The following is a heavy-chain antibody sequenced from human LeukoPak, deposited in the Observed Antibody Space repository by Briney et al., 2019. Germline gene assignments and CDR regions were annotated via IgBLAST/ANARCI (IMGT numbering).Heavy chain of an antibody. CDR2: IYTSGST. J-gene: IGHJ4*02. CDR3: AGASIVVVPAARPFDY. Sequence: SETLSLTCTVSGGSISSYYWSWIRQPAGKGLEWIGRIYTSGSTNYNPSLKSRVTMSVDTSKNQFSLKLSSVTAADTAVYYCAGASIVVVPAARPFDYWGQGTLATVSS. CDR1: GGSISSYY. D-gene: IGHD2-2*01. V-gene: IGHV4-4*07.